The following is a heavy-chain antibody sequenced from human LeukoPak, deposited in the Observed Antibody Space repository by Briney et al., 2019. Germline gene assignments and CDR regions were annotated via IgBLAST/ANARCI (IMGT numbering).Heavy chain of an antibody. D-gene: IGHD3-22*01. J-gene: IGHJ6*02. CDR1: GGTFSSYA. CDR2: IIPIFGTA. Sequence: SVKVSCKASGGTFSSYAISWVRQAPGQGLEWMGGIIPIFGTANYAQKFQGRVTITADESTSTAYMELSGLRSEDTAVYYCAREYYYDSSGYYYTKYYYGMDVWGQGTTVTVSS. CDR3: AREYYYDSSGYYYTKYYYGMDV. V-gene: IGHV1-69*13.